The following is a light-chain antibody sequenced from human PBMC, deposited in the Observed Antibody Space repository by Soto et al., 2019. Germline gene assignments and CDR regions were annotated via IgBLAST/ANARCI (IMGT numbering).Light chain of an antibody. V-gene: IGLV2-14*01. CDR2: DVS. CDR1: SRDVGGYNY. J-gene: IGLJ1*01. CDR3: SSYTSSSTPYV. Sequence: SVLTQPASVSGSPGQSITISCTGTSRDVGGYNYVSWYQQHPGKAPKLMIYDVSNRPSGVSNRFSGSKSGNTASLTISGLQAEDEADYYCSSYTSSSTPYVFGTGTKVTVL.